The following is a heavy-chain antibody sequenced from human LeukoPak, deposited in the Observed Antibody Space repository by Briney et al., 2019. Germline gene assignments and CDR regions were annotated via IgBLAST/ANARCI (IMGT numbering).Heavy chain of an antibody. CDR2: ISAYNGNT. CDR1: GYTFTSYG. Sequence: ASVKVSCKASGYTFTSYGISWVRQAPGQGLEWMGWISAYNGNTNYAQKLQGRVTMTTDTSTSTAYMELRSLRSDDTAVYYCARGVRGITFGGVIVPPDYWGQGTLSPSPQ. CDR3: ARGVRGITFGGVIVPPDY. D-gene: IGHD3-16*02. V-gene: IGHV1-18*01. J-gene: IGHJ4*02.